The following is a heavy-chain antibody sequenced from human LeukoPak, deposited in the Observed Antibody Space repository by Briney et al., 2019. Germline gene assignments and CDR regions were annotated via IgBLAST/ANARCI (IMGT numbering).Heavy chain of an antibody. D-gene: IGHD3-22*01. CDR1: GYSFTSYW. V-gene: IGHV5-51*01. Sequence: GESLKISCKGSGYSFTSYWIGWVRQMPGKGLEWMGIIYPGDSDTRYSPSFQGQVTISADKSISTAYLQWSSLKASDTAMYYCARQGIRYYYDSSGYPSDAFDIRGQGTMVTVSS. CDR2: IYPGDSDT. CDR3: ARQGIRYYYDSSGYPSDAFDI. J-gene: IGHJ3*02.